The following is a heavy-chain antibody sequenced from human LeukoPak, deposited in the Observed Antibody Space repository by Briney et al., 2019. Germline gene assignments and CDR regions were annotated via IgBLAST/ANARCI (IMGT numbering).Heavy chain of an antibody. V-gene: IGHV3-23*01. D-gene: IGHD3-22*01. Sequence: SGGSLRLSCVASGFTFSRYAMSWVRQAPGKGREWISSISGSGGDTYYADSVRGRITISRDNPNNMLYLQVRSMSPEDTAVYYCAKEWSMIVDYFDFWGQGTLVTVSS. J-gene: IGHJ4*02. CDR1: GFTFSRYA. CDR2: ISGSGGDT. CDR3: AKEWSMIVDYFDF.